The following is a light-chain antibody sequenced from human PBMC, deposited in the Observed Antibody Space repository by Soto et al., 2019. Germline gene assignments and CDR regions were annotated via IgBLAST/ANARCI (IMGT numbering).Light chain of an antibody. V-gene: IGKV4-1*01. CDR3: QQYYSTPRLT. CDR1: QSVLYSSNNKNY. J-gene: IGKJ4*01. Sequence: DIVMTQSPDSLAVSLGERATINCKSSQSVLYSSNNKNYLAWYQQKPGQTPKLLTYWASTRESGVPDRFSGSGSGTDFTLTISSLQAEDVAVYYCQQYYSTPRLTFGGGTKVEIK. CDR2: WAS.